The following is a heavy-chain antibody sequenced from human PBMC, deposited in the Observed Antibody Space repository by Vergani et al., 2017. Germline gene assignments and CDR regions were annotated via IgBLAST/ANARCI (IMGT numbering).Heavy chain of an antibody. V-gene: IGHV4-59*01. CDR2: IYYSGST. CDR3: ARVGGLWFGELSGAFDP. Sequence: QVQLQESGPGLVKPSETLSLTCTVSGDSISSYYWSWIRQPPGKGLEWIGYIYYSGSTNYNPSLKSRVTISVDTSKNQFSLKLSSVTAADTAVYFCARVGGLWFGELSGAFDPWGQGTLVTVSS. J-gene: IGHJ5*02. D-gene: IGHD3-10*01. CDR1: GDSISSYY.